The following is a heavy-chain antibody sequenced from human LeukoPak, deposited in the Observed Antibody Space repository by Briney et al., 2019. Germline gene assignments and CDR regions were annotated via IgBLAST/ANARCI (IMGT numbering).Heavy chain of an antibody. CDR2: INHSGNT. CDR3: ARGKVWYGELEDAYYFDS. V-gene: IGHV4-34*01. CDR1: GGSFSDDY. Sequence: PSETLSLTCAVSGGSFSDDYWTWIRQPPGKGLEWIGDINHSGNTNYNPPLKSRVTISLHTSKNQFSLKLSSVTAADTAVYYCARGKVWYGELEDAYYFDSWGQGTLVTVSS. D-gene: IGHD3-10*01. J-gene: IGHJ4*02.